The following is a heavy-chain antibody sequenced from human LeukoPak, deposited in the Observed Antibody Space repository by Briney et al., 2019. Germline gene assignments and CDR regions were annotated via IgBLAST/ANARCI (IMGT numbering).Heavy chain of an antibody. D-gene: IGHD3-3*01. J-gene: IGHJ4*02. V-gene: IGHV3-30-3*02. Sequence: PGRSLRLSCAASGFTFSSYAMHWVRQAPGKGLEWVAVISYDGSNKYYADSVKGRFTISRDNSKNTLYLQVNSLRAEDTALYYCAKLSPYYDFWSGYTPTFDYWGQGTLVTVSS. CDR2: ISYDGSNK. CDR3: AKLSPYYDFWSGYTPTFDY. CDR1: GFTFSSYA.